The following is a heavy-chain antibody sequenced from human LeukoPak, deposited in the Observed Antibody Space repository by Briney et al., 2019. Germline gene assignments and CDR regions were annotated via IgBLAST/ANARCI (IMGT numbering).Heavy chain of an antibody. CDR3: HGLFS. D-gene: IGHD2-21*01. CDR2: ISTNGGST. J-gene: IGHJ5*02. Sequence: GGSLRLSRSASGFTFSAYSMHWVRQAPGKGLEYVSAISTNGGSTYCADSVKGRFTISRDNSKNTLYLEISSLRAEDTALYYCHGLFSWGQGILVTVSS. CDR1: GFTFSAYS. V-gene: IGHV3-64D*09.